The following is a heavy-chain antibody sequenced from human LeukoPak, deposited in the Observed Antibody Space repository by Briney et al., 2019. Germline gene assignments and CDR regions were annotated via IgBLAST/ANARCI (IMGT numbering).Heavy chain of an antibody. J-gene: IGHJ3*02. CDR2: IYYSGTT. CDR1: GGSITSHY. CDR3: ARDDYDGSGLHAFDI. Sequence: SETLSLTCTVSGGSITSHYWSWIRQPPGKGLEYIGYIYYSGTTNYNPSLKSRVTISVDTSKNQFPLKLSSVTAADTALYYCARDDYDGSGLHAFDIWGQGTMVTVSS. V-gene: IGHV4-59*11. D-gene: IGHD3-22*01.